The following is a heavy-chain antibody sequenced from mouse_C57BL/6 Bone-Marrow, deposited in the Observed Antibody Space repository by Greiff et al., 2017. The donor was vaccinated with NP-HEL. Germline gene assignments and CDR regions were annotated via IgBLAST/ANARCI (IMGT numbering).Heavy chain of an antibody. CDR1: GYTFTDYE. CDR2: IDPETGGT. CDR3: TRDYSKGSWFAY. J-gene: IGHJ3*01. V-gene: IGHV1-15*01. Sequence: VQLRQSGAELVRPGASVTLSCKASGYTFTDYEMHWVKQTPVHGLEWIGAIDPETGGTAYNQKFKGKAILTADKSSSTAYMELRSLTSEDSAVYYCTRDYSKGSWFAYWGQGTLVTVSA. D-gene: IGHD2-5*01.